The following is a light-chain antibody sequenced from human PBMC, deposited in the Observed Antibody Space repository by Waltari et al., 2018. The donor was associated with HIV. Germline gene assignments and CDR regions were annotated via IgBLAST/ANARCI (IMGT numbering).Light chain of an antibody. J-gene: IGKJ1*01. Sequence: AIHLPQSPSSLSASVGERVTITCRASQGISSALAWYQQKPGKAPKLLIYDASSLESGVPSRFSGSGSGTDFTLTISSLQPEDFATYYCQQCNSYPRTFGQGTKVEIK. CDR1: QGISSA. V-gene: IGKV1-13*02. CDR2: DAS. CDR3: QQCNSYPRT.